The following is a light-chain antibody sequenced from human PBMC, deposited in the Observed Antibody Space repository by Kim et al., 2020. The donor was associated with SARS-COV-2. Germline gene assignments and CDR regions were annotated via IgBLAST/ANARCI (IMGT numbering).Light chain of an antibody. Sequence: PGKRPTPAARPIPSVARSNLAWNRQKPGKPPGLVIYGASIRATAIPDRFSGSGSGTDFTLPIRGLGPEDFAVYYCRQYGISPLTFGGGTKGEIK. CDR2: GAS. CDR1: PSVARSN. J-gene: IGKJ4*01. CDR3: RQYGISPLT. V-gene: IGKV3-20*01.